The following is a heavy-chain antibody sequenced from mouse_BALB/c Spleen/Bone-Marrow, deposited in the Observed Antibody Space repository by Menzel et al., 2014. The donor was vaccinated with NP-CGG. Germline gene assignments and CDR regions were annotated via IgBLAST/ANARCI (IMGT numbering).Heavy chain of an antibody. CDR3: ARGGYRGLDY. J-gene: IGHJ2*01. V-gene: IGHV5-6-5*01. Sequence: EVKVEESGGGLVKPGGSLKLSCAASGFTFSSYAMSWVRQTPEKRLEWVASISSGGSTYYPDSVKGRFTISRANARNILYLQMSSLRSEDTAMYYCARGGYRGLDYWGQGTTLTVSS. CDR2: ISSGGST. D-gene: IGHD2-14*01. CDR1: GFTFSSYA.